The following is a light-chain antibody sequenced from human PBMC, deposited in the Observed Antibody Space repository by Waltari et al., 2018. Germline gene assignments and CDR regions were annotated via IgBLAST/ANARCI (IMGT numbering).Light chain of an antibody. J-gene: IGLJ2*01. Sequence: SSELTQDPAVSVAMGQTVRITCQGNSLRSYYASWYQQRPGTAPRLVMFDQNNRPSGVPDRFSGSNSDNTASLTITGAQAEDEASYYCHSRDASGVGGSFGGGTKLTVL. V-gene: IGLV3-19*01. CDR3: HSRDASGVGGS. CDR1: SLRSYY. CDR2: DQN.